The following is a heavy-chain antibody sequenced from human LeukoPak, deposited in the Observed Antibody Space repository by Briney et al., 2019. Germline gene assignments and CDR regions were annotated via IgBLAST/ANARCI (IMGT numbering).Heavy chain of an antibody. CDR1: GGSFSGYY. V-gene: IGHV4-34*01. CDR2: INHSGST. CDR3: ARHILLWFGPTGMDV. D-gene: IGHD3-10*01. Sequence: SETLSLTCAVYGGSFSGYYWSWIRQPPGKGLEWIGEINHSGSTNYNPSLKSRVTISVDTSKNQFSLKLSSVTAADTAMYYCARHILLWFGPTGMDVWGQGTTVTVSS. J-gene: IGHJ6*02.